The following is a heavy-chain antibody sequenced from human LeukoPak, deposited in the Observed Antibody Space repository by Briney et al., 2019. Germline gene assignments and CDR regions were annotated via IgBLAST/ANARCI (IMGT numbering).Heavy chain of an antibody. CDR2: ISGSGGGT. V-gene: IGHV3-23*01. J-gene: IGHJ4*02. D-gene: IGHD6-13*01. Sequence: GSLRLSCAASGFTFSSYAMTWVRQAPGKGLEWVSGISGSGGGTFYADSVKGRFTISRDNSKNTLYLQMNSLRAEDTAVYYCAKTPRGEFSSSWYFDSWGQGTLVTVSS. CDR1: GFTFSSYA. CDR3: AKTPRGEFSSSWYFDS.